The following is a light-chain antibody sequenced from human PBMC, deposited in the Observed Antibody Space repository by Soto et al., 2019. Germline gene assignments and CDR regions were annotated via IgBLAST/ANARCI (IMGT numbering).Light chain of an antibody. V-gene: IGLV2-23*01. Sequence: QSALTQPASVSGSPGQSITISCSGTTSDVGGYNLVSWYQQHTAKAPKLLIYEGTQRPSGVSSRFSGSKSGNTASLTISGLQAEDEADYYCCSYASSSSGVFGTGTKVTVL. J-gene: IGLJ1*01. CDR3: CSYASSSSGV. CDR2: EGT. CDR1: TSDVGGYNL.